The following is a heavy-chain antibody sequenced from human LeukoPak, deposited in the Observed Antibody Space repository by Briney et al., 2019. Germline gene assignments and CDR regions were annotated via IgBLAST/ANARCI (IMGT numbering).Heavy chain of an antibody. CDR3: ATRARSGYYYGMDV. D-gene: IGHD3-3*01. CDR1: GFTVSSNY. J-gene: IGHJ6*02. V-gene: IGHV3-66*01. CDR2: IYSGGNT. Sequence: GGSLRLSCAASGFTVSSNYMSWVRQAPGKGLEWVSIIYSGGNTYYADSVKGRFTISRDNSKNTLFLQMNSLRAEDTAVYYCATRARSGYYYGMDVWGQGTTVTVSS.